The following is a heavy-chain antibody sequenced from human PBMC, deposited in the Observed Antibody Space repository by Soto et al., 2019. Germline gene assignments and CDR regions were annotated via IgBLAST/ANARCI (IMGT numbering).Heavy chain of an antibody. CDR3: ATEPRGPDY. J-gene: IGHJ4*02. Sequence: VHLLESGGGLVQPGGSLKLSCATSGVGFSNYGMSWVRQAPGKGLEWVSGISASGDSTYYADPVKGRFTISGDNSKRTRYLQMNSLRAEDTAIYYCATEPRGPDYWGQGTQVTVS. CDR1: GVGFSNYG. CDR2: ISASGDST. V-gene: IGHV3-23*01.